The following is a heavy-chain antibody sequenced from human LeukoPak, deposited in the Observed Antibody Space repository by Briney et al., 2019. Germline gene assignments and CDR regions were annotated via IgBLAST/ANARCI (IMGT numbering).Heavy chain of an antibody. Sequence: SGTLSLTCAVSGGSISSSNWWSWVRQPPGRGLEWIGEIYHSGSTNYNPSLKSRVTISVDTSKNQFSLKLSSVTAADTAVYYCAGPYAIDAFDIWGQGTMVTVSS. CDR3: AGPYAIDAFDI. CDR1: GGSISSSNW. CDR2: IYHSGST. V-gene: IGHV4-4*02. J-gene: IGHJ3*02.